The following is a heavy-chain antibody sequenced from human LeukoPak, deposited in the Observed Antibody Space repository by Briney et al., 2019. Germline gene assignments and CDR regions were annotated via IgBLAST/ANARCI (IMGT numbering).Heavy chain of an antibody. CDR2: IYYSGST. J-gene: IGHJ4*02. D-gene: IGHD6-19*01. V-gene: IGHV4-31*03. CDR1: GGSISSGGYY. Sequence: PSETLSLTCTVSGGSISSGGYYWSWIRQHPGKGLEWIGYIYYSGSTYYNPCLKSRVTISVDTSKNQFSLKLSSVTAADTAVYYCARVSSGWLYYFDYWGQGTLVTVSS. CDR3: ARVSSGWLYYFDY.